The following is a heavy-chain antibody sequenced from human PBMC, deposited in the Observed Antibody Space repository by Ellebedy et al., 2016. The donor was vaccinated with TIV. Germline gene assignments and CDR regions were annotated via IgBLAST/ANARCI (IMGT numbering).Heavy chain of an antibody. D-gene: IGHD3-10*01. J-gene: IGHJ4*02. Sequence: ASVKVSCKASGNTFTSYNMNWVRQAPGQGVEWMGWISTNTGNPTYAQAFTGRFVFSLDTSVSTAYLQISSLKAEDSAVYYCAIRNPSSLGDYWGQGTLVTVSS. CDR3: AIRNPSSLGDY. V-gene: IGHV7-4-1*02. CDR2: ISTNTGNP. CDR1: GNTFTSYN.